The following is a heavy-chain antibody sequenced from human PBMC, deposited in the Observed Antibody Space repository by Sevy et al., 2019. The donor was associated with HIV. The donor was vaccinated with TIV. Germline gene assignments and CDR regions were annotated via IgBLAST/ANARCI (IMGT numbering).Heavy chain of an antibody. CDR2: ISGSGGIT. Sequence: GGSLRLSCAVSGFTFSSYGMSWVRQAPGKGLEWVSSISGSGGITYYADSVKGRFTFSRDNSKNTLYLQMNSLRAEDTAVYYCAKDGVYGGDFERFLHWGQGTLVTVSS. J-gene: IGHJ1*01. D-gene: IGHD2-21*02. CDR3: AKDGVYGGDFERFLH. CDR1: GFTFSSYG. V-gene: IGHV3-23*01.